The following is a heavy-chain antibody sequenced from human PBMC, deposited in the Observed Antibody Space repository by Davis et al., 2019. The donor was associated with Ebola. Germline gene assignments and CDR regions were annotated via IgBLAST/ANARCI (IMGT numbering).Heavy chain of an antibody. CDR3: ARGGHPSFWGNFDY. V-gene: IGHV4-4*02. D-gene: IGHD3-16*01. Sequence: PGGSLRLSCAVSGGSISSSNWWRWVRQPPGKGLEWIGEIYHSGSTNYNPSLKSRVTISVDKSKNQFSLKLSSVTAADTAVYYCARGGHPSFWGNFDYWGQGTLVTVSS. CDR1: GGSISSSNW. J-gene: IGHJ4*02. CDR2: IYHSGST.